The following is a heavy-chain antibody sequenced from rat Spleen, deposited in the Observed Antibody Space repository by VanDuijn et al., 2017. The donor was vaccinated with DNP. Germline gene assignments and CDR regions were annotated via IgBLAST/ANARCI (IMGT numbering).Heavy chain of an antibody. V-gene: IGHV5-31*01. J-gene: IGHJ2*01. Sequence: EVQLVESGGGLVQPGRSMKLSCVASGFTFNNYWMTWIRQVPGKGLEWVASITSSGGSTYYPDSVKGRFTISRDNAKNTLYLQMNSLRSEDTATYYCARRGIRGRPYFDYWGQGVMVTVSS. CDR1: GFTFNNYW. CDR3: ARRGIRGRPYFDY. D-gene: IGHD4-3*01. CDR2: ITSSGGST.